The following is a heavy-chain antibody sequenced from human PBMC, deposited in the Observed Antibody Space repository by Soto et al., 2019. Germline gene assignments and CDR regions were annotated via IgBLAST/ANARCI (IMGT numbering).Heavy chain of an antibody. CDR1: GGSISSYY. CDR3: ARRYGGNLDY. D-gene: IGHD1-26*01. J-gene: IGHJ4*02. V-gene: IGHV4-59*08. Sequence: QVQLQESGPGLVKPSETLSLTCTVSGGSISSYYWSWIRQPPGKGLEWIGYIYYSGGTNYNPSLKSGGTISVDSSKNHFSLKLSSVTAADTAVYYCARRYGGNLDYWGQGTLVTVSS. CDR2: IYYSGGT.